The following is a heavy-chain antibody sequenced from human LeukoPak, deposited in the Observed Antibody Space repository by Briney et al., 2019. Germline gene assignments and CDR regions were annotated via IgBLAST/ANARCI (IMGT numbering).Heavy chain of an antibody. V-gene: IGHV3-23*01. CDR1: GFTFSSYA. D-gene: IGHD3-22*01. CDR3: AKEPYDSSGYYFDY. J-gene: IGHJ4*02. Sequence: GGSLRLSCAASGFTFSSYAMSWVRQAPGKGLEWVSAISDSGGSTYFADSVKGRFTISRDNSKNTLYLQMNSLRAEYTAVYYCAKEPYDSSGYYFDYWGQGTLVTVSS. CDR2: ISDSGGST.